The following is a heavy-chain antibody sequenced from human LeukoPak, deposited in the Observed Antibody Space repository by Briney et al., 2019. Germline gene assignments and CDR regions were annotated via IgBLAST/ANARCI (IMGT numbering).Heavy chain of an antibody. CDR3: ARYGNAFDY. CDR1: GFTFSRYG. D-gene: IGHD4-17*01. J-gene: IGHJ4*02. V-gene: IGHV3-30*02. CDR2: IRYDGTNK. Sequence: GGSLRLSCAASGFTFSRYGMHWVRQAPGRGLEWVAFIRYDGTNKHYADSVKGRLTISRDNSKHTLYLQMNSLRAEDTAVYYCARYGNAFDYWGQGTLVTISS.